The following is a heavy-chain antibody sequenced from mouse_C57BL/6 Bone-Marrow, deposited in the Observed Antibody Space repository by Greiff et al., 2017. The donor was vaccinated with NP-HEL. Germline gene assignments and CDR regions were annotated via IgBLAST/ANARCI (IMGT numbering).Heavy chain of an antibody. CDR2: INYDGSST. J-gene: IGHJ2*01. Sequence: DVQLVESEGGLVQPGSSMKLSCTASGFTFSDYYMAWVRQVPEKGLEWVANINYDGSSTYYLDSLKSRFIISRDNAKNILYLQMSSLKSEDTATYYCARVRWLLRFDYWGQGTTLTVSS. CDR3: ARVRWLLRFDY. D-gene: IGHD2-3*01. V-gene: IGHV5-16*01. CDR1: GFTFSDYY.